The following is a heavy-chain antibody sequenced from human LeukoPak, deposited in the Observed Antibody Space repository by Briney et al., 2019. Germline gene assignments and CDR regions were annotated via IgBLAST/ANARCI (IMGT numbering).Heavy chain of an antibody. CDR3: ARTRLVYYYGMDV. CDR1: GFTVSSNY. Sequence: GGSLRLSCAASGFTVSSNYMSWVRQAPGKGLEWVSVIYSGGSTYYADSVKGRFTISRDNSKNTLYLQMNSLRAEDTAVYYCARTRLVYYYGMDVWGQGTTVTVSS. D-gene: IGHD6-13*01. V-gene: IGHV3-66*01. J-gene: IGHJ6*02. CDR2: IYSGGST.